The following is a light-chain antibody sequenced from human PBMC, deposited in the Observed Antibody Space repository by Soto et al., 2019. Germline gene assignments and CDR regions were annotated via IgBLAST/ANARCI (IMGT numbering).Light chain of an antibody. Sequence: MQLTQSPSSLSASGGDRVTITCRASQGIGSNLAWYLQKPGEAPKLLVYGASTLQGGVPSRFSGSGSGTLFTLTITSLQPEDFATYFCQQSNSYPLTFGGGTKV. CDR2: GAS. CDR1: QGIGSN. J-gene: IGKJ4*01. CDR3: QQSNSYPLT. V-gene: IGKV1-9*01.